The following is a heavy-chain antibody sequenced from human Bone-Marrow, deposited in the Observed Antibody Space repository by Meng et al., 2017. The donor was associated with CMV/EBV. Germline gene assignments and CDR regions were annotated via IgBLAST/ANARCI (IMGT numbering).Heavy chain of an antibody. CDR2: ISSSSSYI. CDR3: ARTVISSTWAYYGMDV. J-gene: IGHJ6*02. CDR1: GFTFSSYS. D-gene: IGHD2-2*01. Sequence: GESLKISCAASGFTFSSYSMNWVRQAPGKGLEWVSSISSSSSYIYYADSVKGRFTISRDNAKNSLYLQMNSLRAEDTAVYYCARTVISSTWAYYGMDVWGQGTTVTVSS. V-gene: IGHV3-21*01.